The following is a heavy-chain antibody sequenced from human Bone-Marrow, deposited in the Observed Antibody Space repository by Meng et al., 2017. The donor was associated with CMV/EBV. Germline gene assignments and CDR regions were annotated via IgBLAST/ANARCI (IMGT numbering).Heavy chain of an antibody. CDR1: GFTFSNYA. CDR3: AKDLGKIKLTSNQVVPDS. CDR2: MSDSGEVT. V-gene: IGHV3-23*01. J-gene: IGHJ4*02. D-gene: IGHD2-15*01. Sequence: GESLKISCAASGFTFSNYAMSWFRQAPGKGLEWVSSMSDSGEVTYYADNVKGRFTISRDTSKNTLFLQINSLRVGDTAMYYCAKDLGKIKLTSNQVVPDSWGQGTLVTVSS.